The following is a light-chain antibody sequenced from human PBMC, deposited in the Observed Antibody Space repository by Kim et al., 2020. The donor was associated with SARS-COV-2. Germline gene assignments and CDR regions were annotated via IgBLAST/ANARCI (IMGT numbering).Light chain of an antibody. V-gene: IGKV1-16*02. Sequence: ASVGDKVTMTARAIKNLKNNFVCFQQKPGNPPRSLFYAASSLQRGVPSKFSGRGSGTDFTLTTSSLQPEDFATYYCQQYQSYPGTFGQGTRLEIK. CDR2: AAS. J-gene: IGKJ5*01. CDR3: QQYQSYPGT. CDR1: KNLKNN.